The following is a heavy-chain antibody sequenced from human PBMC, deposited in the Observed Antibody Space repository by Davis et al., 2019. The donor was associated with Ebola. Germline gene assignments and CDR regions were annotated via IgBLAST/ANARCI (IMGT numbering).Heavy chain of an antibody. V-gene: IGHV1-18*04. CDR3: ARQRGLGLPFGAFDI. CDR2: ISAYNGNT. Sequence: AASVKVSCKASGYTFTSYGISWVRQAPGQGLEWMGWISAYNGNTNYAQKLQGRVTMTTDTSTSTAYMELRSLRSDDTAVYYCARQRGLGLPFGAFDIWGQGTMVTVSS. D-gene: IGHD1-26*01. J-gene: IGHJ3*02. CDR1: GYTFTSYG.